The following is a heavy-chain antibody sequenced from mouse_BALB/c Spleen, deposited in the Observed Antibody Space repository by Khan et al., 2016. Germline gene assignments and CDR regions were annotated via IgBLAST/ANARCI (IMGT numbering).Heavy chain of an antibody. CDR3: ASSSYDYDVGFAY. V-gene: IGHV14-3*02. D-gene: IGHD2-4*01. Sequence: VQLQQSGAELVKPGASVKLSCTASGFNIKDTYMHWVKQRPEQGLEWIGRIDPANGNTKYDPKFQGKATITADTSSNTAYLQLSSLTSEDTAVYDCASSSYDYDVGFAYWGQGTLVTVSA. CDR2: IDPANGNT. J-gene: IGHJ3*01. CDR1: GFNIKDTY.